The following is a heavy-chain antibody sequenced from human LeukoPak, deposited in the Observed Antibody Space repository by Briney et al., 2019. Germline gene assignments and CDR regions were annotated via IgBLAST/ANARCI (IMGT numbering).Heavy chain of an antibody. CDR3: ARLYSSSFYFDY. J-gene: IGHJ4*02. Sequence: GGSLRLSCAASGFTVSSNYMSWVRQAPGKGLEWVSVIYSGGSTYYADSVKGRFTISRDNSKNTLYLQMNSLKASDTAMYYCARLYSSSFYFDYWGQGTLVTVSS. CDR2: IYSGGST. V-gene: IGHV3-66*04. CDR1: GFTVSSNY. D-gene: IGHD6-6*01.